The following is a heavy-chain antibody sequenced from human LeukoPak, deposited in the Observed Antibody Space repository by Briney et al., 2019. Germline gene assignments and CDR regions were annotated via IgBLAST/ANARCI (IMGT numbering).Heavy chain of an antibody. D-gene: IGHD3-22*01. CDR3: ARSDSSGYSGFDY. J-gene: IGHJ4*02. V-gene: IGHV3-48*01. CDR1: GFTFSSYS. CDR2: ISSSSSTI. Sequence: GGSLRLSCAASGFTFSSYSMNWVRQAPGKGLEWVSYISSSSSTIYYADSVKGRFTISRDNAKNSLYLQMNSLRAEDTAVYYCARSDSSGYSGFDYWGQGTLVTVSS.